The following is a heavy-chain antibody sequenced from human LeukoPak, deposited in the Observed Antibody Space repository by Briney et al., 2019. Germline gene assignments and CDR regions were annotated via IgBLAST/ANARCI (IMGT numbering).Heavy chain of an antibody. V-gene: IGHV3-30-3*02. CDR3: AKIKVEQQEGDAFDI. J-gene: IGHJ3*02. CDR1: GFTFSNYA. CDR2: ISYDGGSK. Sequence: GGSLRLSCAASGFTFSNYAMYWVRQAPGKGLEWVAAISYDGGSKYYADSVKGRFTISRDNSKNTVYVQMNSLRAEDTAVYYCAKIKVEQQEGDAFDIWGQGTMFTVSS. D-gene: IGHD6-13*01.